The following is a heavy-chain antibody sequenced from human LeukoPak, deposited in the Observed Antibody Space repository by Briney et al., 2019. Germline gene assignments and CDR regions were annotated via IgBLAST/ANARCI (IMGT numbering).Heavy chain of an antibody. J-gene: IGHJ4*02. V-gene: IGHV3-30*18. Sequence: GRSLRLSCAASGFTLSSYGMHWVRQAPGKGLEWVAVISYDGSNKYYADSVKGRFTISRDNSKNTLYLQMNSLRAEDTAVYYCAKGSGKYYYGSGPVDYWGQGTLVTVSS. CDR1: GFTLSSYG. CDR3: AKGSGKYYYGSGPVDY. CDR2: ISYDGSNK. D-gene: IGHD3-10*01.